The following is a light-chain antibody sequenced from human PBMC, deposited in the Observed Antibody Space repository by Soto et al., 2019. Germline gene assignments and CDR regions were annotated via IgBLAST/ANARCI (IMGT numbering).Light chain of an antibody. CDR1: QSVSTY. Sequence: EIVLTQSPATLSLSPGERATLSCRASQSVSTYLGWYQQKPGQAPRLLMSDTSNRATGIPARFSGSGSGTDFTLTISSLEPEDFAVYYCQQRSNWPLITFGQGTRLEIK. CDR2: DTS. V-gene: IGKV3-11*01. J-gene: IGKJ5*01. CDR3: QQRSNWPLIT.